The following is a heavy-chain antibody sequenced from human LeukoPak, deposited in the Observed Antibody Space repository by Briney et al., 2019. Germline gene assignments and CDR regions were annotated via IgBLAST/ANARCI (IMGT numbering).Heavy chain of an antibody. CDR3: AADLPPPRGYDYPIDY. V-gene: IGHV3-15*01. Sequence: GGSLRLSCAASGFIFSDYYMSWIRQAPGKGLEWVGRIKSKNDGETTEYAAPVKDRFTISRDDSKDTLYLYMNSLKTDDTAVYYCAADLPPPRGYDYPIDYWGQGTLVTVSS. CDR1: GFIFSDYY. CDR2: IKSKNDGETT. J-gene: IGHJ4*02. D-gene: IGHD5-12*01.